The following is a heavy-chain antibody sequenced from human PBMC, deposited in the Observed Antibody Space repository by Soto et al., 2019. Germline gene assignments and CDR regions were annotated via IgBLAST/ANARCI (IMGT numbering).Heavy chain of an antibody. CDR3: ARALEYYDILTGPYYFAY. CDR2: IIPIFGTA. D-gene: IGHD3-9*01. CDR1: GGTFSSYA. Sequence: QVQLVQSGAEVKKPGSSVKVSCKASGGTFSSYAISWVRQAPGQGLEWMGGIIPIFGTANYAQKFQGRVTITADESTSTAYMELSSLRSEDTAVYYCARALEYYDILTGPYYFAYWGQGTLVTVSS. J-gene: IGHJ4*02. V-gene: IGHV1-69*01.